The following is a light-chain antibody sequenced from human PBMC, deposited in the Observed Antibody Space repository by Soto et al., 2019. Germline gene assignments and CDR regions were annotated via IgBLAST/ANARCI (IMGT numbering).Light chain of an antibody. Sequence: DIQLTQSPSFLSASVGDRVTITCRASQGISSYLAWYQQKPWKDHKLLIYGASTLQSGVPSRFIGSGSGTEFTRTLSSLQPEDFATYYCQQRNSYPRTFGGGTKGEIK. CDR1: QGISSY. J-gene: IGKJ4*01. V-gene: IGKV1-9*01. CDR2: GAS. CDR3: QQRNSYPRT.